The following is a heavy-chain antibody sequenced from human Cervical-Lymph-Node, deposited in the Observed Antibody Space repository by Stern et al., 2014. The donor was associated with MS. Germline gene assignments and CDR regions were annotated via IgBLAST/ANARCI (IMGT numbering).Heavy chain of an antibody. V-gene: IGHV1-24*01. CDR2: FDPEDGET. CDR1: GYTLTELS. D-gene: IGHD3-3*01. CDR3: ATDRDDFRSGYSAPTKGYGLDV. Sequence: VQLVESGAEVKKPGASVKVSCKVSGYTLTELSMHWVRQAPGKGLEWMGGFDPEDGETIYDQKFQGRVTMTEDTSTDTAYMELSSLRSEDTAVYYCATDRDDFRSGYSAPTKGYGLDVWGQGTTVTVTS. J-gene: IGHJ6*02.